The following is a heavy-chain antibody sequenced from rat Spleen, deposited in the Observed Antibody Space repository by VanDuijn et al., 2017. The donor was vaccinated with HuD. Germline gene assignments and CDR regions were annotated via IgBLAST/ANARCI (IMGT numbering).Heavy chain of an antibody. V-gene: IGHV5-25*01. CDR3: ARPDYGYNYGRFAY. CDR1: GFTFSNYY. D-gene: IGHD1-9*01. CDR2: ISTGGGNT. Sequence: EVQLVESGGGLVQPGRSMKLSCAASGFTFSNYYMAWVRQAPTKGLEWVASISTGGGNTYYRDSVKGRFTISRDNAKSTLYLQMDSLRSEDTATYYCARPDYGYNYGRFAYWGQGTLVTVSS. J-gene: IGHJ3*01.